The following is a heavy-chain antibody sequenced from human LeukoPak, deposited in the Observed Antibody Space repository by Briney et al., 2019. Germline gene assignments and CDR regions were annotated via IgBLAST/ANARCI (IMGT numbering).Heavy chain of an antibody. CDR3: AKTTTGYSSGRYPAWPIDY. CDR2: ITYDGVNE. CDR1: GFTFSNHA. J-gene: IGHJ4*02. V-gene: IGHV3-30*04. Sequence: GGSLRLSCAASGFTFSNHAIHWVRQAPGKGLEWVGVITYDGVNEYYGESVKGRFSISRDNSKNTLSLQMDRLRAEDTATYYCAKTTTGYSSGRYPAWPIDYWGQGTLVTVSS. D-gene: IGHD2-15*01.